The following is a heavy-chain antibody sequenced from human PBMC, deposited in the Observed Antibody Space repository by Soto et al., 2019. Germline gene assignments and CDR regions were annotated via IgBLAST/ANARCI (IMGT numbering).Heavy chain of an antibody. CDR1: GASISMGGFS. V-gene: IGHV4-30-2*01. J-gene: IGHJ4*02. Sequence: QLQLQESGSGLVEPSQTQSLTCTVSGASISMGGFSWTWIRQPPGKGLEWIGYIYESGNTYYNSSLESRVTISLDVSKNQFSLKLSSVTAADTAVYYCARVGSADSGSYYILDHWGQGSLVTVSS. CDR2: IYESGNT. CDR3: ARVGSADSGSYYILDH. D-gene: IGHD3-10*01.